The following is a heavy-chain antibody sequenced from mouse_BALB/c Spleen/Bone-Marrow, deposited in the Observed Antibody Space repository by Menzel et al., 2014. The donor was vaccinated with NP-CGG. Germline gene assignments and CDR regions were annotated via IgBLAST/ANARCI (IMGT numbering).Heavy chain of an antibody. V-gene: IGHV5-6*01. CDR2: ISNGGTFT. CDR3: SRRQSGSYAMDY. Sequence: EVHLVESGGDLVKPGGSLKLSCAASGFTFSSYGFFWVRQTPDKRLEWVATISNGGTFTYYPDSVKGRFTISRDNAKNTLYLQMSSLKSEDTAMYYCSRRQSGSYAMDYWGQGTSVTVSS. J-gene: IGHJ4*01. CDR1: GFTFSSYG.